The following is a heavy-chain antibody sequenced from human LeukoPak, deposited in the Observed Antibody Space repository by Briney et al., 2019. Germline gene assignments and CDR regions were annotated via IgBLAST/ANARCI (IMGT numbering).Heavy chain of an antibody. CDR2: IPYDGSNK. J-gene: IGHJ6*03. Sequence: PGGSLRLSCAASGFTFSSYGMHWVRQAPGKGLEWVAFIPYDGSNKYYADSVKGRFTISRDNSKNTLYLQMNSLRTEDTAVYYCAKGVGGSANYYYMDVWGKGTTVTVSS. CDR1: GFTFSSYG. D-gene: IGHD3-10*01. CDR3: AKGVGGSANYYYMDV. V-gene: IGHV3-30*02.